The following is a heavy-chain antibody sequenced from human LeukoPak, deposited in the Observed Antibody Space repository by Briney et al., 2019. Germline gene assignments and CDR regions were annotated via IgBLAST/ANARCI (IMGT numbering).Heavy chain of an antibody. Sequence: KSGGSLRLSCAASGFTFSSYSMNWVRQAPGKGLEWVSSISSSSSYIYYADSVKGRFTIFRDNAKNSLYLQMNSLRAEDTAVYYCVKLLWFGDGTFDYWGQGTLVTVSS. J-gene: IGHJ4*02. CDR2: ISSSSSYI. CDR1: GFTFSSYS. CDR3: VKLLWFGDGTFDY. V-gene: IGHV3-21*01. D-gene: IGHD3-10*01.